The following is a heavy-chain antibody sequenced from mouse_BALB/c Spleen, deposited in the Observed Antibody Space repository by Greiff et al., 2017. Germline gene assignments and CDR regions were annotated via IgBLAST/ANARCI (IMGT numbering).Heavy chain of an antibody. J-gene: IGHJ2*01. D-gene: IGHD1-1*01. CDR3: TKGAITTVVATRFFDY. CDR1: GFTFSSYT. CDR2: ISSGGSYT. Sequence: EVKLMESGGGLVKPGGSLKLSCAASGFTFSSYTMSWVRQTPEKRLEWVATISSGGSYTYYPDSVKGRFTLSRDNAKNTLYLQMSSLKSEDTAMYYSTKGAITTVVATRFFDYWGQGTTLTVSS. V-gene: IGHV5-6-4*01.